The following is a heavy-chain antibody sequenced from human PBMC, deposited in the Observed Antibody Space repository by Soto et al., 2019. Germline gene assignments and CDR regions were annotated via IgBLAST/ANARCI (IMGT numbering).Heavy chain of an antibody. Sequence: EVQLVESGGGLVQPGGSLRLSCAASGFTFSSFDMHWVRQGTGKGLEWVSGIGTTGDASYGGSVKGRFTISRENAKNSLYLQMNSLRVGDTAVYYCARDYGDYGFDPWGQGTLVTVSS. CDR3: ARDYGDYGFDP. CDR1: GFTFSSFD. V-gene: IGHV3-13*04. D-gene: IGHD4-17*01. J-gene: IGHJ5*02. CDR2: IGTTGDA.